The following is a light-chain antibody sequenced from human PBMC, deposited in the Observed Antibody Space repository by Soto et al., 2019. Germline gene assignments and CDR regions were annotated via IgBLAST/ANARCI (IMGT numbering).Light chain of an antibody. CDR2: DVS. CDR3: SSYTSSSTYV. J-gene: IGLJ1*01. Sequence: SVLTQPASVSGSPGQSITISCTGSSSDVSGYNYVSWYQHLPGKAPELMIYDVSNRPSGVSNRFSGSKSGNTASLTISGLQAEDEADYYCSSYTSSSTYVFGAGTKVTVL. CDR1: SSDVSGYNY. V-gene: IGLV2-14*03.